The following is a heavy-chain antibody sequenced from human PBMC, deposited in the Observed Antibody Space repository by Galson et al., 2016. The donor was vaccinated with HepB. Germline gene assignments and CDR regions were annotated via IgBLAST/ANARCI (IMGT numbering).Heavy chain of an antibody. Sequence: SVKVSCKASGGTFDSYGFHWVRQAPGQGLEWMGGIIPRLGTPHYAQKFQGKITITADESTSTAFMELSSLRSEDTALYFCASAYVIQWSHSFDLWGQGTMVTVSS. CDR3: ASAYVIQWSHSFDL. CDR1: GGTFDSYG. D-gene: IGHD4-23*01. J-gene: IGHJ3*01. V-gene: IGHV1-69*13. CDR2: IIPRLGTP.